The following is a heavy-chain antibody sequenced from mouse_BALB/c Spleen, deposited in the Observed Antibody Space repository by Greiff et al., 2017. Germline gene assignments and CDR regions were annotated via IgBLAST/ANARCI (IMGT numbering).Heavy chain of an antibody. V-gene: IGHV2-9-2*01. CDR2: IWTGGGT. J-gene: IGHJ2*01. CDR1: GFSLTSYD. CDR3: VKRRYYIDY. Sequence: VKLVESGPGLVEPSQCLSISCTASGFSLTSYDISWVRQPPGKGLEWLGVIWTGGGTNYNSAFMSRLSISKDNSKSQVFLKMNSLQTDDTAIYYCVKRRYYIDYWGQGTTLTVSS. D-gene: IGHD2-12*01.